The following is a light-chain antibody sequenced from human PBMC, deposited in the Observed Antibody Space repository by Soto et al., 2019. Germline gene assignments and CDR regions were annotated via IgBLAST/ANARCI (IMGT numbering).Light chain of an antibody. Sequence: EIVLTQSPGTLSLSPVESATLSCRTSQSVSSNSLAWHQQKPGQAPRLLMYAASSRAAGIPDRFSGRGSGTEFTLTISRLEPEDFAVYYCQQYHRSPITFGQGTRLEIK. CDR1: QSVSSNS. CDR3: QQYHRSPIT. V-gene: IGKV3-20*01. J-gene: IGKJ5*01. CDR2: AAS.